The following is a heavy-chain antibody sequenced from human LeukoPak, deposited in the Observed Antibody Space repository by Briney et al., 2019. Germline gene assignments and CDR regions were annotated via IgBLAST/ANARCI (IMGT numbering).Heavy chain of an antibody. CDR2: INVVNGNT. CDR1: GYTYISYA. CDR3: ARERSGWYYDY. V-gene: IGHV1-3*03. Sequence: ASVKVSCKASGYTYISYAMHWVRQAPGQRLEWMGWINVVNGNTKYSQEFQGRVTITRDTSASTAYMELSSLRSEDMAVYYCARERSGWYYDYWGQGTLVTVSS. J-gene: IGHJ4*02. D-gene: IGHD6-19*01.